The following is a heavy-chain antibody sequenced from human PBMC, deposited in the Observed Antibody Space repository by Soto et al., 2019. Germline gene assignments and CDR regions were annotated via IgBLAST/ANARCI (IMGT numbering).Heavy chain of an antibody. V-gene: IGHV3-23*01. D-gene: IGHD5-18*01. Sequence: LRLSCAASGFTFSSYAMSWVRQAPGKGLEWVSAISGSGGSTYYADSVKGRFTISRDNSKNTLYLQMNSLRAEDTAVYYCAKGGSYGPYYYYYGMDVWGQGTTVTVSS. CDR3: AKGGSYGPYYYYYGMDV. CDR1: GFTFSSYA. CDR2: ISGSGGST. J-gene: IGHJ6*02.